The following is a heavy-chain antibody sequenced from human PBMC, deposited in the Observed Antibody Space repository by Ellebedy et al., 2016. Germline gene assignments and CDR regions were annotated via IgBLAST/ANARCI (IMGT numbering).Heavy chain of an antibody. CDR1: GFTFSSYA. J-gene: IGHJ6*02. D-gene: IGHD6-6*01. CDR2: ISSSGSTI. V-gene: IGHV3-21*04. Sequence: GESLKISCAASGFTFSSYAMSWVRQAPGKGLEWVSAISSSGSTIYYADSVKGRFTISRDNAKNSLYLQMNSLRAEDTAVYYCARSDSSSDYYYYGMDVWGQGTTVTVSS. CDR3: ARSDSSSDYYYYGMDV.